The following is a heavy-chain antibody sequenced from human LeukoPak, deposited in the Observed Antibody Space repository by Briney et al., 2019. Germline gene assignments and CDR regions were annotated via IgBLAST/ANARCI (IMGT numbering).Heavy chain of an antibody. CDR3: ARGISEYSSGWLPYFDY. J-gene: IGHJ4*02. Sequence: ASVKVSSKASGYTFTSYYMHWVRQAPGQGLEWMGIINPSGGSTSYAQKFQGRVTMTRDTSTSTVYMELSSLRSEDTAVYYCARGISEYSSGWLPYFDYWGQGTLVTVSS. D-gene: IGHD6-19*01. CDR1: GYTFTSYY. V-gene: IGHV1-46*01. CDR2: INPSGGST.